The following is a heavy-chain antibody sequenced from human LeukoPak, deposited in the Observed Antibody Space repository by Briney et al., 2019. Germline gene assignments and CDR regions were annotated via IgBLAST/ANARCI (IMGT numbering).Heavy chain of an antibody. J-gene: IGHJ6*03. CDR3: ARVGEGSTTTYYYYYMDV. Sequence: SETLFLTCTVSGGSISSGGYYWSWIRQHPGKGLEWIGYIYYSGSTYYNPSLESRVTISVDTSKNQFSLKLSSVTAADTAVYYCARVGEGSTTTYYYYYMDVWGKGTTVTVSS. D-gene: IGHD1-26*01. CDR2: IYYSGST. V-gene: IGHV4-31*03. CDR1: GGSISSGGYY.